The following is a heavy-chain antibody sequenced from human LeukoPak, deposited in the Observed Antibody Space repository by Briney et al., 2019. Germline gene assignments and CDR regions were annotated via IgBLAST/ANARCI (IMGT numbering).Heavy chain of an antibody. D-gene: IGHD1-1*01. CDR3: ARDRLNPGGACLDY. Sequence: ASVKFSCKASGYTFTSYGISWVRQAPGQGLEWMGWISAYNGNTNYAQKLQGRVTMTTDTSTSTAYMELRSLRSDDTAVYYCARDRLNPGGACLDYWGQGTLVTVSS. J-gene: IGHJ4*02. CDR2: ISAYNGNT. V-gene: IGHV1-18*01. CDR1: GYTFTSYG.